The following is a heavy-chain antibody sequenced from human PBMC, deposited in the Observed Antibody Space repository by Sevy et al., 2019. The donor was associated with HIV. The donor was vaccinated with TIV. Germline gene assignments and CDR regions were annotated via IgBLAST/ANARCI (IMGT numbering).Heavy chain of an antibody. Sequence: SETLSLTCAVSGSSISSIYYWGWIRQPPGKGLEWIGTIYHGGSTYYNPSLKSRVTISVDTCKNQFSLKVTSVTAADTAVYFCARHKAPAGTYFDYWGRGTLVTVSS. D-gene: IGHD1-26*01. CDR2: IYHGGST. CDR3: ARHKAPAGTYFDY. CDR1: GSSISSIYY. J-gene: IGHJ4*02. V-gene: IGHV4-38-2*01.